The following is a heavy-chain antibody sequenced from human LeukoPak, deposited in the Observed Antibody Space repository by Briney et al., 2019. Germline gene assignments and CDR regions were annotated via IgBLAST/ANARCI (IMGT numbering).Heavy chain of an antibody. CDR2: INSDGSST. V-gene: IGHV3-74*01. J-gene: IGHJ4*02. Sequence: PGGSLRLSCAASGFTFSSYWMHWVRHAPGKGLVWVSRINSDGSSTSYADSVKGRFTISRDNAKNTLYLQMNSLRAEDTAVFYCARAPHTTMIVVVITEYWVQGTLVTVSS. D-gene: IGHD3-22*01. CDR3: ARAPHTTMIVVVITEY. CDR1: GFTFSSYW.